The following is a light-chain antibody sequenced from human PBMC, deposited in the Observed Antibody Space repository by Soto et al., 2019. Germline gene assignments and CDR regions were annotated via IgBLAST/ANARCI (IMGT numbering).Light chain of an antibody. CDR3: QQYKSYPLT. CDR2: KAS. CDR1: QSISTW. Sequence: DIPMTQSPSTLSASVGDRVTITCRASQSISTWLAWYQQEPGKAPKLLIHKASSLQSGVPSRFSGSGSGTDFTLTISSVQPDDFATYYCQQYKSYPLTFGGGTKVDIK. V-gene: IGKV1-5*03. J-gene: IGKJ4*01.